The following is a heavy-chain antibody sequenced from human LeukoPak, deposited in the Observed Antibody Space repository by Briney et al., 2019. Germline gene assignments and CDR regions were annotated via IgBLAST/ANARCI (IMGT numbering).Heavy chain of an antibody. V-gene: IGHV3-30*02. CDR1: GFTFSSYG. CDR2: IRYDGSNK. D-gene: IGHD1-26*01. Sequence: PGGSLRLSCAASGFTFSSYGMHWVRQAPGKGLEWVAFIRYDGSNKYYADSVKGRFTISRDNSKNTLYLQMNSLRAEDTAVYYCAKEVAAQYYFDYWGQGTLVTVSS. CDR3: AKEVAAQYYFDY. J-gene: IGHJ4*02.